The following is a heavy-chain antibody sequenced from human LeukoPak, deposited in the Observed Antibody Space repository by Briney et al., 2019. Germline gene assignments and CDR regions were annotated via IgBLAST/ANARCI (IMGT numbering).Heavy chain of an antibody. V-gene: IGHV1-2*02. D-gene: IGHD2-15*01. CDR3: ARDKGYSNGHAFDY. CDR1: GYTFTGYY. Sequence: ASVKVSCKASGYTFTGYYMHWVRQAPGQGLEWMGWINPNSGGTNYAQKFQGRVTMTRDTSISTAYMELNSLRAEDTAIYYCARDKGYSNGHAFDYWGQGTLVTVSS. CDR2: INPNSGGT. J-gene: IGHJ4*02.